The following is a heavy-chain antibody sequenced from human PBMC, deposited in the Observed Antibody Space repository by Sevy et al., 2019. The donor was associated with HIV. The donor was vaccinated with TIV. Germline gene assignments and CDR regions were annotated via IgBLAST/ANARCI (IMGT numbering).Heavy chain of an antibody. V-gene: IGHV3-23*01. CDR3: AKENYYDSSGYYYPTDDAFDI. D-gene: IGHD3-22*01. CDR2: ISGSGGST. CDR1: GFTFSSYA. Sequence: GGSLRLSCAASGFTFSSYAMSWVRQAPGKGLEWVSAISGSGGSTYYADSVKGRFTISRDNSKNTLYLQMYSLRAEDTAVYYCAKENYYDSSGYYYPTDDAFDIWGQGTMVTVSS. J-gene: IGHJ3*02.